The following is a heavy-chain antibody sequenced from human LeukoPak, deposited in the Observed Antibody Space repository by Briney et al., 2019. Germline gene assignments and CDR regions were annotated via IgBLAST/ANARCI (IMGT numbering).Heavy chain of an antibody. Sequence: SETLSLTCAVYGGSFSSYYWSWIRQPPGKGLEWIGEINHSGSTNYNPSLKSRVTISVDTSKNQFSLKLSSVTAADTAVYYCARHIVVVPAAMGANWFDPWGQGTLVTVSS. CDR1: GGSFSSYY. D-gene: IGHD2-2*01. V-gene: IGHV4-34*01. CDR2: INHSGST. J-gene: IGHJ5*02. CDR3: ARHIVVVPAAMGANWFDP.